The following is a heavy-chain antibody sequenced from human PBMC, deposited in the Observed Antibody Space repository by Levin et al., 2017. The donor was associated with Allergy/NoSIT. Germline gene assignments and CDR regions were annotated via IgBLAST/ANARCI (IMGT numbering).Heavy chain of an antibody. J-gene: IGHJ3*02. CDR3: VGPRRMALRYDAFDI. D-gene: IGHD3-16*02. V-gene: IGHV5-51*01. Sequence: GESLKISCKGSGYTFPSYWIGWVRQMPEKGLEWMGIIYPGDSDTRYSPSFQGQVTISVDKSISTAYLQWSSLKASDTAIYYCVGPRRMALRYDAFDIWGQGTMVTVSS. CDR2: IYPGDSDT. CDR1: GYTFPSYW.